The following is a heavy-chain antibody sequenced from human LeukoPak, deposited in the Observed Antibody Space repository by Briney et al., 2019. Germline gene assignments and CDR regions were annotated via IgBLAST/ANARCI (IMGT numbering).Heavy chain of an antibody. CDR2: IKSKNVGGTT. Sequence: GVLRLSCAASGFSFSTYWMSWVRQAPGKGLEWVGRIKSKNVGGTTDYAAPVKGRFTISRDDSKNTVYLQMNSLKIEDTAVYYCTSHAAFDPWGQGTLVTVSS. J-gene: IGHJ5*02. CDR3: TSHAAFDP. V-gene: IGHV3-15*01. CDR1: GFSFSTYW.